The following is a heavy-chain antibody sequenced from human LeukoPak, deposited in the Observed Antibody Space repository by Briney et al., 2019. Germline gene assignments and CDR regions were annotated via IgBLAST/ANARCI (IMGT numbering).Heavy chain of an antibody. V-gene: IGHV1-18*03. Sequence: ASVKVSCKASGYTLTSYGISWVRQAPGQGLEWMGWISAYNGNTNYAQKLQGRVTMTTDTSTSTAYMELRSLRSDDMAVYYCAREGDFSYYDSSGYYYWGQGTLVTVSS. D-gene: IGHD3-22*01. CDR2: ISAYNGNT. J-gene: IGHJ4*02. CDR3: AREGDFSYYDSSGYYY. CDR1: GYTLTSYG.